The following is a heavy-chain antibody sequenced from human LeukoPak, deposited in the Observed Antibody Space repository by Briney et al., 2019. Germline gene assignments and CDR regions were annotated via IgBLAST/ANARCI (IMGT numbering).Heavy chain of an antibody. J-gene: IGHJ4*02. V-gene: IGHV1-18*01. Sequence: ASVKVSCKASGYTFTSYGISWVRQAPGQGLEWMGWISAYNGNTNYAQKLQGRVTMTTDTSTSTAYMALRSLRSDDTAVYYCARVTMVRGVIPNYFDYWGQGTLVTVSS. D-gene: IGHD3-10*01. CDR1: GYTFTSYG. CDR2: ISAYNGNT. CDR3: ARVTMVRGVIPNYFDY.